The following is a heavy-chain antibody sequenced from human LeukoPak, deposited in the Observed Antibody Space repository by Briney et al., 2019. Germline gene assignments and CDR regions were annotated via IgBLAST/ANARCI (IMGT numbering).Heavy chain of an antibody. CDR1: GFTFGSHA. D-gene: IGHD5-24*01. J-gene: IGHJ4*02. CDR3: ARERDGYNAY. CDR2: IFGSGGSP. V-gene: IGHV3-23*01. Sequence: PGGSLRLSCAASGFTFGSHAMYWVRQAPGKGLEWVAGIFGSGGSPHYADPVKGRFTISRDNAKNSLYLQMNSLRAEDTAVYYCARERDGYNAYWGQGTLVTVSS.